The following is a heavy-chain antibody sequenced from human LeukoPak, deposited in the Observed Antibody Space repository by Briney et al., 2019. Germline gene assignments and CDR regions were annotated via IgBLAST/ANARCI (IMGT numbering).Heavy chain of an antibody. D-gene: IGHD6-19*01. V-gene: IGHV1-46*01. CDR1: GYTFTSYY. CDR2: INPSGGST. J-gene: IGHJ3*02. CDR3: ARAHSGWYSGPDGAFDI. Sequence: AAVKVSCKASGYTFTSYYMHWVRQAPGQGLEWIGTINPSGGSTSYAQKFQGRVTMTRDTSTSTVYMELSSLRSEDTAVYYCARAHSGWYSGPDGAFDIWGQGTMVTVSS.